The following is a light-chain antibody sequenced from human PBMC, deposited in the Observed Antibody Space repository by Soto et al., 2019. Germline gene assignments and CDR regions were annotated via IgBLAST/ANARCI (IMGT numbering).Light chain of an antibody. CDR1: QDISVY. Sequence: DIQMTQSPSSLSASVGDRVTITCRASQDISVYLAWYQQKPGKVPKLLIYSASTLQSGVPSRFSGSGSGTDFNLTISSLQSEYVATYFCQKFNTAPLTFGQGTRLEI. J-gene: IGKJ5*01. V-gene: IGKV1-27*01. CDR2: SAS. CDR3: QKFNTAPLT.